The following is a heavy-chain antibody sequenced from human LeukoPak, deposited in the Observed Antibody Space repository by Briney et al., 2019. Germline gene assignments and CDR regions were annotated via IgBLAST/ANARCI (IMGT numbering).Heavy chain of an antibody. D-gene: IGHD3-9*01. Sequence: ASVKVSCKASGYTFTGYYMHWVRQAPGQGLEWMGWINPNSGGTNYAQKFQGRVTMTRDTSISTAYMELSRLRSDDTAVYYCARDPDYDILTGLSDYWGQGTLVTVSS. CDR3: ARDPDYDILTGLSDY. CDR1: GYTFTGYY. J-gene: IGHJ4*02. CDR2: INPNSGGT. V-gene: IGHV1-2*02.